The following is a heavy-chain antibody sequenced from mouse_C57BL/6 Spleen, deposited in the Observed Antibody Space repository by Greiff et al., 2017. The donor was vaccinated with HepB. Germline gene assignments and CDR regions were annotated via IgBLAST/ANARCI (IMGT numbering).Heavy chain of an antibody. J-gene: IGHJ2*01. CDR3: TRVPLTGFDY. D-gene: IGHD4-1*01. Sequence: EVNVVESGEGLVKPGGSLKLSCAASGFTFSSYAMSWVRQTPEKRLEWVAYISSGGDYIYYADTVKGRFTISRDNARNTLYLQMSSLKSEDTAMYYCTRVPLTGFDYWGQGTTLTVSS. CDR1: GFTFSSYA. V-gene: IGHV5-9-1*02. CDR2: ISSGGDYI.